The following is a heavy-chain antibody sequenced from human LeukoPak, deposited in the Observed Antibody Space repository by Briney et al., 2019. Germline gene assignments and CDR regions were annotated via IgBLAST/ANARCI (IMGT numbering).Heavy chain of an antibody. Sequence: GGSLRLSCTPSGFTVSRYYMSWVRQAPGKGLECVSRINSDGSSTRYADSVKGRFTISRDNAKNTLYLQMNSLRAEDTAVYYCGRELDWLPTLDYWGQGTLVTVSS. J-gene: IGHJ4*02. CDR2: INSDGSST. V-gene: IGHV3-74*01. CDR3: GRELDWLPTLDY. CDR1: GFTVSRYY. D-gene: IGHD3-9*01.